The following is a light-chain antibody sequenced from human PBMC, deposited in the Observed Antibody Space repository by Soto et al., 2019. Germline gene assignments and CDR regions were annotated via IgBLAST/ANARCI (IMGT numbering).Light chain of an antibody. CDR3: QQYNNWPPIT. CDR2: GAS. J-gene: IGKJ5*01. CDR1: QSVSNN. Sequence: EIVMTQSPATLSVSPGERATLSCRASQSVSNNLAWFQQKPGQAPRLLIYGASTRAPGIPARFSGSGAGTEFTPTLSSLQSEDFAVYYCQQYNNWPPITFGQGTRLEIK. V-gene: IGKV3-15*01.